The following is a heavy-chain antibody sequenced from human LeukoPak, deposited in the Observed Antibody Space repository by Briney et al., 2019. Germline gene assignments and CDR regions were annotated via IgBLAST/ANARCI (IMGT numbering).Heavy chain of an antibody. CDR2: INPNSGGT. V-gene: IGHV1-2*02. D-gene: IGHD6-6*01. CDR3: ARDNVDSSSSLLAFDI. Sequence: ASVKVSCKASGYTFTSYAMHWVRQAPGQRLEWMGWINPNSGGTNYAQKFQGRVTMTRDTSISTAYMELSRLRSDDTAVYYCARDNVDSSSSLLAFDIWGQGTMVTVSS. CDR1: GYTFTSYA. J-gene: IGHJ3*02.